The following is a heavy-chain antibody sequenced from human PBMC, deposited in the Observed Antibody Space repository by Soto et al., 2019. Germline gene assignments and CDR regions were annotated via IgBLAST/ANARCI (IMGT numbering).Heavy chain of an antibody. CDR1: GFTFSDYY. J-gene: IGHJ6*03. V-gene: IGHV3-11*01. D-gene: IGHD1-26*01. Sequence: QVQLVESGGGLVKPGGSLRLSCAASGFTFSDYYMSWIRQAPGKGLEWVSYISRSGSTIYYADSVKGRFTITRYNAKNSMYLQMNSLRAEDTAVYYCARDGDAELYYYYYMDVWGKGTTVTVSS. CDR2: ISRSGSTI. CDR3: ARDGDAELYYYYYMDV.